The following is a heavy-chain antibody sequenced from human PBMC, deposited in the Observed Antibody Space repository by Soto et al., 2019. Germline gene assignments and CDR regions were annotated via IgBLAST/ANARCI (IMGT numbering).Heavy chain of an antibody. Sequence: PGGSLRLSCAASGFTFSSYSMSWVRQAPGKGLEWVSSISSSSSYIYYADSVKGRFTISRDNAKNSLYLQMNSLRAEDTAVYYCARDSKADTAMDVWGQGTTVTVSS. CDR1: GFTFSSYS. CDR2: ISSSSSYI. V-gene: IGHV3-21*01. D-gene: IGHD5-18*01. CDR3: ARDSKADTAMDV. J-gene: IGHJ6*02.